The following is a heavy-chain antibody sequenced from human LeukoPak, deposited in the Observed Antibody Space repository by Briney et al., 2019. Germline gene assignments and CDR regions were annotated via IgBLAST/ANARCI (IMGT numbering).Heavy chain of an antibody. Sequence: GVSLRLSCAASGFTFSSYRMIWVRQAPGKGVEWVSSISSSSSYIYYADSVKGRFTISRENDKNSLYLQMNSLRAEDTAVYYCALIEYSSSDDAFDLWGQGTMVTVSS. D-gene: IGHD6-6*01. CDR1: GFTFSSYR. CDR3: ALIEYSSSDDAFDL. V-gene: IGHV3-21*01. CDR2: ISSSSSYI. J-gene: IGHJ3*01.